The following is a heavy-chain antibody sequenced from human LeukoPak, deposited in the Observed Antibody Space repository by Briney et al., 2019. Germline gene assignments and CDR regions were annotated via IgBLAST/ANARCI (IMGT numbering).Heavy chain of an antibody. CDR2: IRHDGGET. V-gene: IGHV3-7*01. J-gene: IGHJ4*02. CDR1: GFSFITYW. Sequence: GGSLRLSCAASGFSFITYWMGWVRQAPGKGLEWVANIRHDGGETYYVGSVKGRFTISRDNAKNSLYLQMNSLSAEDTAVYYCASPSFTQGSYFDYWGQGTLVTVSS. CDR3: ASPSFTQGSYFDY. D-gene: IGHD2-15*01.